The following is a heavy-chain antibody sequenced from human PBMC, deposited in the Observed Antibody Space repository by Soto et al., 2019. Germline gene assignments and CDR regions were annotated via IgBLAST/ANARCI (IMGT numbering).Heavy chain of an antibody. CDR2: INPNSGGT. Sequence: ASVKVSCKASGYTFTGYYMHWVRQAPGQGLEWMGWINPNSGGTNYAQKFQGRVTMTRDTSISTAYMELSRLRSDDTAVYYCARVGATVTTEDYYYSMDVWGQGTTVTVSS. J-gene: IGHJ6*02. D-gene: IGHD4-4*01. V-gene: IGHV1-2*02. CDR3: ARVGATVTTEDYYYSMDV. CDR1: GYTFTGYY.